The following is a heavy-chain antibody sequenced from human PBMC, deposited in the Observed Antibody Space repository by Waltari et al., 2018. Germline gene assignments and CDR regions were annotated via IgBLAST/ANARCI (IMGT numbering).Heavy chain of an antibody. J-gene: IGHJ3*02. V-gene: IGHV4-4*07. CDR2: IYTSGST. CDR3: AVYSSSWSRDAFDI. D-gene: IGHD6-13*01. Sequence: QVQLKESGPGLVKPSETLSLTCTVSGGSISSYYWSWIRQPAGKGLEWIGRIYTSGSTNYNPSLKSRVTMSVDTSKNQFSLKLSSVTAADTAVYYSAVYSSSWSRDAFDIWGQGTMVTVSS. CDR1: GGSISSYY.